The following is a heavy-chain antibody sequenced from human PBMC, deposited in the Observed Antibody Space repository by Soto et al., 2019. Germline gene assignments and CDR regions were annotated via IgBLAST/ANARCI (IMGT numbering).Heavy chain of an antibody. J-gene: IGHJ6*02. CDR3: ARDVGGMDV. CDR2: IIPIFGTA. D-gene: IGHD2-15*01. Sequence: ASVKVSCKASGYNFNNYYIHWVRQTPGQGPEWIGVIIPIFGTANYAQKFQGRVTITADESTSTAYMELSSLRSEDTAVYYCARDVGGMDVWGQGTTVTVSS. V-gene: IGHV1-69*13. CDR1: GYNFNNYY.